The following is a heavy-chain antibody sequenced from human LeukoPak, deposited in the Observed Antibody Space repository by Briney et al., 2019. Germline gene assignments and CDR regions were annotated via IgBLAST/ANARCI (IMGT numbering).Heavy chain of an antibody. D-gene: IGHD6-13*01. CDR1: GFTFSSYE. CDR3: ARDRVRGQQLSNLFDP. CDR2: ISSSGSTI. Sequence: GGSLRLTCAASGFTFSSYEMNWVRQAPGKGLEWVSYISSSGSTIYYADSVKGRFTISRDNAKNSLYLQMNSLRAEDTAVYYCARDRVRGQQLSNLFDPWGQGTLVTVSP. J-gene: IGHJ5*02. V-gene: IGHV3-48*03.